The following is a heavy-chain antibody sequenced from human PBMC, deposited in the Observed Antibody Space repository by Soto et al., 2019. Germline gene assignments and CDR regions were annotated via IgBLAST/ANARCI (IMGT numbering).Heavy chain of an antibody. Sequence: GGFLRLSCAASGFTFSNAWMSWVRQAPGKGLEWVGRIKSKTDGGTTDYAAPVKGRFTISRDDSKNTLYLQMNSLKTEDTAVYYCTTAGYSGYDWPYWGQGTLVTVSS. D-gene: IGHD5-12*01. CDR3: TTAGYSGYDWPY. CDR2: IKSKTDGGTT. CDR1: GFTFSNAW. J-gene: IGHJ4*02. V-gene: IGHV3-15*01.